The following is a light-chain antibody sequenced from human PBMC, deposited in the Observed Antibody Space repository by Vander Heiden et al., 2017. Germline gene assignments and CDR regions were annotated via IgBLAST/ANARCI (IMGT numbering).Light chain of an antibody. CDR2: RVS. J-gene: IGKJ4*01. CDR3: RQCEHWPLT. V-gene: IGKV2-30*01. CDR1: QSLVNSDGNTY. Sequence: DVVMTQSPLSLPVTLGQAAAISCRSSQSLVNSDGNTYLSWFQQRPGQSPRRLIYRVSNRDSGVPDRISGSGSGTDFTLKISRVEAEDVGVYFCRQCEHWPLTFGGGTRVEIK.